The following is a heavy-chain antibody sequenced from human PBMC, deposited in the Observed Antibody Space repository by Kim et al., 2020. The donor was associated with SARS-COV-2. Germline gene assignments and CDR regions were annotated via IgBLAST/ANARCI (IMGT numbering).Heavy chain of an antibody. D-gene: IGHD2-15*01. CDR3: ASEGDIVVVVAATSTPGWFDP. V-gene: IGHV1-69*04. Sequence: SVKVSCKASGGTFSSYAISWVRQAPGQGLEWMGRIIPILGIANYAQKFQGRVTITADKSTSTAYMELSSLRSEDTAVYYCASEGDIVVVVAATSTPGWFDPWGQGTLVTVSS. CDR2: IIPILGIA. J-gene: IGHJ5*02. CDR1: GGTFSSYA.